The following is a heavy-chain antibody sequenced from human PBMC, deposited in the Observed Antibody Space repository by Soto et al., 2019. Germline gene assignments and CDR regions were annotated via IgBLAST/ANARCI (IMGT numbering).Heavy chain of an antibody. CDR1: GFTFSSYA. D-gene: IGHD2-8*01. CDR2: ISGSGGTK. V-gene: IGHV3-23*01. J-gene: IGHJ6*02. CDR3: ARDSVRYCRDGVFYQGYYYFAMDV. Sequence: GGSLRLSCAASGFTFSSYAMTWVRQASGKGLEWVSGISGSGGTKYYADSVRGRFSISRDNSQNTLYLQMSSLRAEDTATYYCARDSVRYCRDGVFYQGYYYFAMDVWCQGTTVTVSS.